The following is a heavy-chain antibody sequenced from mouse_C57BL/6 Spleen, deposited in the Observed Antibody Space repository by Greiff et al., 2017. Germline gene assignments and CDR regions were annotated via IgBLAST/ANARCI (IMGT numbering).Heavy chain of an antibody. D-gene: IGHD1-1*01. V-gene: IGHV1-18*01. J-gene: IGHJ3*01. CDR1: GYTFTDYN. Sequence: VQLQQSGPELVKPGASVKIPCKASGYTFTDYNMDWVKQSHGKSLEWIGDINPNNGGTIYNQKFKGKATLTVDKSSSTAYLELRSLTSEDTAVYYCAGNYYGSSPVAYGGQGTLVTVSA. CDR2: INPNNGGT. CDR3: AGNYYGSSPVAY.